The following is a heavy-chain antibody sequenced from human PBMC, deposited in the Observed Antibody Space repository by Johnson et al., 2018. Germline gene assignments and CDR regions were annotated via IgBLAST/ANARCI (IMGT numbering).Heavy chain of an antibody. V-gene: IGHV3-7*01. CDR3: AREMGDYDFWPDV. J-gene: IGHJ6*02. Sequence: EQLVEAGGGLVQPGVSLRLSCAASGFTFSSYWMSWVRQAPGKGLEWVANIKQVGSETYYVDSVKGRFTISRDNAKNSLYLQMNSLRAEDTAVYYCAREMGDYDFWPDVWGQGTTVTVSS. D-gene: IGHD3-3*01. CDR2: IKQVGSET. CDR1: GFTFSSYW.